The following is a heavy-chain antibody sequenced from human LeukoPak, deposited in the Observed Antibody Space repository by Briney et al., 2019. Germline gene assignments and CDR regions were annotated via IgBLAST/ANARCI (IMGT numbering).Heavy chain of an antibody. J-gene: IGHJ4*02. CDR1: GGSISSYY. CDR3: ARVGGSSSPRRPFDY. V-gene: IGHV4-59*01. D-gene: IGHD6-6*01. CDR2: IYYSGST. Sequence: SETLSLTCTVSGGSISSYYWSWIRQPPGKGLEWIGYIYYSGSTNYNPSLQSRVTISVDTSKNQFSLKLSSVTAADTAVYYCARVGGSSSPRRPFDYWGQGALVTVSS.